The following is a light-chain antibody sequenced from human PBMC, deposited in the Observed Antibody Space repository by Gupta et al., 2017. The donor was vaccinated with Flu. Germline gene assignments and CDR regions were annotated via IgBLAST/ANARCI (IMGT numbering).Light chain of an antibody. Sequence: VMTQSPATLSVSPGERFTLSCWASRYIDSRLAWYQQRPGQSPRLLIYETSTRATGVADRFSGSGSGTEFTLIVSTVQSEDSATYFCQQYYMWPPLTFGGGTKVE. CDR2: ETS. V-gene: IGKV3-15*01. J-gene: IGKJ4*01. CDR1: RYIDSR. CDR3: QQYYMWPPLT.